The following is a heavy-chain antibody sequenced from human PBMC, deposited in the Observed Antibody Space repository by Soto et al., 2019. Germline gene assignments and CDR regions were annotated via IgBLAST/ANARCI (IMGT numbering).Heavy chain of an antibody. Sequence: SVKVSCKASGGTFSSYTISWVRQAPGQGLEWMGRIIPILGIANYAQRFQGRVTITADKSTSTAYMELSSLRSEDTAVYYCASLRRRYCSGGSCFDFDYWGQGTLVTVSS. V-gene: IGHV1-69*02. D-gene: IGHD2-15*01. CDR1: GGTFSSYT. J-gene: IGHJ4*02. CDR3: ASLRRRYCSGGSCFDFDY. CDR2: IIPILGIA.